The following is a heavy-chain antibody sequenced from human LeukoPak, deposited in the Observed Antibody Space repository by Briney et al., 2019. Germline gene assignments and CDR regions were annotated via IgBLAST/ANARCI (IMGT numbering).Heavy chain of an antibody. V-gene: IGHV3-11*04. CDR1: GFTFSDYY. CDR2: ISSSGTTI. Sequence: PGGSLRLSXAASGFTFSDYYMTWIRQSPGKGLEWVSYISSSGTTIYYADSVKGRFTISRDNAKNSLYLQMNSLRAEDTAVYYCARVAQLWFGNDYWGQGTLVTVSS. CDR3: ARVAQLWFGNDY. J-gene: IGHJ4*02. D-gene: IGHD5-18*01.